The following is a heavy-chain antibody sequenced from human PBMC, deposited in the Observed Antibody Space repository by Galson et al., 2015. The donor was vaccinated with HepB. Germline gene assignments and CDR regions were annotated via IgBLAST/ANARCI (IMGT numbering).Heavy chain of an antibody. CDR2: IKSKTDGGTT. CDR3: TTAEAVAGKDDY. D-gene: IGHD6-19*01. CDR1: GFTFSNAW. Sequence: SLRLSCAASGFTFSNAWMSWVRQAPGKGLEWVGRIKSKTDGGTTDYAAPVKGRFTISRDDSKNTLYLQMNSLKTEDTAVYYCTTAEAVAGKDDYWGQGTLVTVSS. J-gene: IGHJ4*02. V-gene: IGHV3-15*01.